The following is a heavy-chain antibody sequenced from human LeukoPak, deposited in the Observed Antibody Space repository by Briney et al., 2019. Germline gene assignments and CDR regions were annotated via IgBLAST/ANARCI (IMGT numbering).Heavy chain of an antibody. Sequence: ASVKVSCKASGYTFTSYGISWVRQAPGQGLEWMGWLSAYNGNTNYAQKLQGRVTMTTDTSTSTAYMELRSLRSDDTAVYYCARYYYGSGSYYNRLDYWGQGTLVTVSS. CDR1: GYTFTSYG. V-gene: IGHV1-18*01. CDR2: LSAYNGNT. J-gene: IGHJ4*02. CDR3: ARYYYGSGSYYNRLDY. D-gene: IGHD3-10*01.